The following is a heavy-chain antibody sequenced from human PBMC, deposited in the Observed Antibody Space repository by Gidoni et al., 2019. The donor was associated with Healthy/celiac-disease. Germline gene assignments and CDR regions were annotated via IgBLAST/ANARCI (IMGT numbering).Heavy chain of an antibody. J-gene: IGHJ3*02. Sequence: QVQLVQSGAEVKKPGASVKVYCKVSGYPLTELSMHWVRQAPGKGLEWMGGFDPEDGETIYAQKFQGRVTMTEDTSTDTAYMELSSLRSEDTAVYYCATGLGCSGGSCYSADAFDIWGQGTMVTVSS. CDR2: FDPEDGET. CDR1: GYPLTELS. V-gene: IGHV1-24*01. D-gene: IGHD2-15*01. CDR3: ATGLGCSGGSCYSADAFDI.